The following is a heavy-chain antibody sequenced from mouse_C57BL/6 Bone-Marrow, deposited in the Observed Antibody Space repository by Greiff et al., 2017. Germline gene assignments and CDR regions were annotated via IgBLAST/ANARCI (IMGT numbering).Heavy chain of an antibody. J-gene: IGHJ2*01. CDR3: AREEGFYGYYFDY. CDR1: GYTFTSYW. Sequence: QVQLQQPGAELVQPEASVKMSCKASGYTFTSYWLTWVKQRPGQGLAWIGDLYPGSGSTLYNGKFKGKATLTVDTSSSTAYMQLSSLTSEDSAVYYCAREEGFYGYYFDYWGQGTTLTVSS. CDR2: LYPGSGST. D-gene: IGHD2-2*01. V-gene: IGHV1-55*01.